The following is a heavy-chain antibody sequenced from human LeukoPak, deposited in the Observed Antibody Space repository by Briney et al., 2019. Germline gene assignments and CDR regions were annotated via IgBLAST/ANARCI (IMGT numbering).Heavy chain of an antibody. J-gene: IGHJ6*03. CDR1: GYSFTSYW. D-gene: IGHD3-22*01. CDR2: IYPGDSDT. CDR3: ARQKASGYYSYYYYYMDV. V-gene: IGHV5-51*01. Sequence: TGESLKISCKGSGYSFTSYWIGWVRQMPGKGLEWMGIIYPGDSDTRYSPSFQGQVTISADKSISTAYLQWSSLKASDTAMYYCARQKASGYYSYYYYYMDVWGKGTTVTISS.